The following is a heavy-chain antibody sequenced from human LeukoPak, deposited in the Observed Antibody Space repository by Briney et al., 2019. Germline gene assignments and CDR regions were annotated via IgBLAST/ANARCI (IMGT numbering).Heavy chain of an antibody. J-gene: IGHJ5*02. CDR1: GGSISSGSYY. CDR2: IYTSGST. D-gene: IGHD3-10*01. Sequence: PSETLSLTCTVSGGSISSGSYYWSWIRQPAGKGLEWIGRIYTSGSTNYNPSLKSRVTISVDTSKNQFSLKLSSVTAADTAVYYCAREWVGFGELYWFDPWGRGTLVTVSS. CDR3: AREWVGFGELYWFDP. V-gene: IGHV4-61*02.